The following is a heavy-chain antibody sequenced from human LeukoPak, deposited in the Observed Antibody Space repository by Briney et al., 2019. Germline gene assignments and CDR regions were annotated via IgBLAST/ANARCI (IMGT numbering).Heavy chain of an antibody. CDR3: VGEFGYY. CDR1: GFTFSSHG. CDR2: IYSGGST. V-gene: IGHV3-53*01. D-gene: IGHD3-10*01. Sequence: PGGSLRLSCAASGFTFSSHGMNWVRQAPGKGLEWVSVIYSGGSTYYADSVKGRFTISRDNSKNTLYLQMNSLRAEDTAVYYCVGEFGYYWGQGTLVTVSS. J-gene: IGHJ4*02.